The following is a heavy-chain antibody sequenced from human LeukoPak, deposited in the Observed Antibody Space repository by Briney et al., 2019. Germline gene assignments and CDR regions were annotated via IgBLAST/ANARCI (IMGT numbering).Heavy chain of an antibody. CDR1: GFIFRTYG. V-gene: IGHV3-33*03. D-gene: IGHD2-15*01. Sequence: GGSLRLSCAASGFIFRTYGMHLVRQAPGKGLEWVAAIWSDGRNKHYADSVKGRFTISRDNSKNTRYLQMNTLRTGHTARNYCGRNSRAGSYSTCYMDVWGQGTTVTVSS. CDR2: IWSDGRNK. CDR3: GRNSRAGSYSTCYMDV. J-gene: IGHJ6*03.